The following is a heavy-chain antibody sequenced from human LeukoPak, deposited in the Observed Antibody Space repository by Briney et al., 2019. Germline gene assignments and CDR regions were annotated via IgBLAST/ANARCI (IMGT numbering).Heavy chain of an antibody. D-gene: IGHD2-21*01. CDR3: AKDIFPVPDAFDI. V-gene: IGHV3-30*18. Sequence: GGSLRLSCAASGFTFSSYGMHWVRQAPGKGLEWVAVISYDGSNKYYADSVKGRFTISRDNSKNTLYLQMNSLRAEDMALYYCAKDIFPVPDAFDIWGQGTMVTVSS. CDR2: ISYDGSNK. J-gene: IGHJ3*02. CDR1: GFTFSSYG.